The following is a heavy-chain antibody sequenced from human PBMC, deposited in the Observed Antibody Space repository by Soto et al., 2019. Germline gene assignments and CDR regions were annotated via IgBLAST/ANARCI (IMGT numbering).Heavy chain of an antibody. Sequence: QVQLVESGGGAVQPGESLRLSCVASGFDFTYYAMHWVRQAPGKGLESVAVMSSDGSKIHHTDSVKGRFTISRDNSKNTLYLQMNRRRKEDTAVYFCAKDEGVGGTLGLFDYWGQGTLVSVSS. CDR2: MSSDGSKI. D-gene: IGHD1-26*01. J-gene: IGHJ4*02. V-gene: IGHV3-30*18. CDR1: GFDFTYYA. CDR3: AKDEGVGGTLGLFDY.